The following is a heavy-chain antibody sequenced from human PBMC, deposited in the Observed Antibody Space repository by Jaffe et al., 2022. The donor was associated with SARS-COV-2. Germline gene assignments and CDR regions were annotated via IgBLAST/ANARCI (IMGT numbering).Heavy chain of an antibody. CDR2: ISGGGGST. CDR3: AKVIDTMIVVVSVPFYYYGMDV. J-gene: IGHJ6*02. Sequence: EVQLLESGGGLVQPGGSLRLSCAASGFTFSSYAMNWVRQAPGKGLEWVSSISGGGGSTYYANSVKGRFTISRDNSKNTLYLQINSLRVEDTAVYYCAKVIDTMIVVVSVPFYYYGMDVWGQGTTVTVSS. CDR1: GFTFSSYA. D-gene: IGHD3-22*01. V-gene: IGHV3-23*01.